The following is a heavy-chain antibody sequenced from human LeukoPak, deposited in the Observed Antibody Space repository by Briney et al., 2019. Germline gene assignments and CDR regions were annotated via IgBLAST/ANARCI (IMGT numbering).Heavy chain of an antibody. CDR3: ARDLWNFYDDSGYNRDFDS. CDR1: TSR. J-gene: IGHJ5*01. Sequence: ASVKVSCKATSRISWVRQAPGQGLAWRGWIGTYGGDTYYAQKFQGRITVTTDTSTSTVYMELRNLRSDDTAVYYCARDLWNFYDDSGYNRDFDSWGQGTLVTVSS. CDR2: IGTYGGDT. V-gene: IGHV1-18*01. D-gene: IGHD3-22*01.